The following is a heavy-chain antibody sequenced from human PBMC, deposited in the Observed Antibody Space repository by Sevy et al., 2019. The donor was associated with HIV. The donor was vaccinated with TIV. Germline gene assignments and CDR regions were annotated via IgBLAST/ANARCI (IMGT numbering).Heavy chain of an antibody. CDR2: VNAGNGDT. Sequence: ASVKVSCKASGYSFTSYIMHWVRQAPGQRLEWIGWVNAGNGDTKYSQKFQGRVTITRDTSASTAYMELNSLRSEDTAVYYCAKDFCSTASCHSAFAYWGQGTLVTVSS. J-gene: IGHJ4*02. CDR1: GYSFTSYI. V-gene: IGHV1-3*01. CDR3: AKDFCSTASCHSAFAY. D-gene: IGHD2-15*01.